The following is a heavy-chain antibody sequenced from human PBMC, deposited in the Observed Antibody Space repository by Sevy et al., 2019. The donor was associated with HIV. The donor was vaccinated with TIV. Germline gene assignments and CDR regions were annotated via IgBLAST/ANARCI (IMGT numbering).Heavy chain of an antibody. D-gene: IGHD7-27*01. Sequence: ASVKVSCKASGYTFTSYGISWVRQAPGQGLEWMGWISAYNGNTNYAQKLQGRDTMTTDTSTRTAYMELRSLRSDDTAVDYCARDGYLGTESYYFDYWGQGTLVTVSS. CDR1: GYTFTSYG. J-gene: IGHJ4*02. CDR2: ISAYNGNT. V-gene: IGHV1-18*01. CDR3: ARDGYLGTESYYFDY.